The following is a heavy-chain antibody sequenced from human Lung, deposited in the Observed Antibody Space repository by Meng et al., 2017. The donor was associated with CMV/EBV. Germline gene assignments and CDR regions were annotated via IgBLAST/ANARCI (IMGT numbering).Heavy chain of an antibody. Sequence: SVKVSCKASGGTSNTYTFNWVRQAPGRGLEWMGGNIPYLDESNYAQTFQGRLTITSDRSTAAFMELTSLRSEDTAVYFCAGRGPYGRVLNVWGQGTLVTVSS. CDR3: AGRGPYGRVLNV. V-gene: IGHV1-69*10. J-gene: IGHJ3*01. D-gene: IGHD3-10*01. CDR2: NIPYLDES. CDR1: GGTSNTYT.